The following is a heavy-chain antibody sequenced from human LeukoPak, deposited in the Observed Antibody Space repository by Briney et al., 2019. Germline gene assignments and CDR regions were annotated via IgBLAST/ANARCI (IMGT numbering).Heavy chain of an antibody. D-gene: IGHD4-23*01. CDR3: ARARVVVTGPLDY. CDR1: GGTFSSYA. Sequence: SVRVSCKASGGTFSSYAISWVRQAPGQGLEWMGGIIPIFGTANYAQKFQGRVTITTDESTSTAYMELSSLRSEDTAVYYCARARVVVTGPLDYWGQGTLVTVSS. J-gene: IGHJ4*02. CDR2: IIPIFGTA. V-gene: IGHV1-69*05.